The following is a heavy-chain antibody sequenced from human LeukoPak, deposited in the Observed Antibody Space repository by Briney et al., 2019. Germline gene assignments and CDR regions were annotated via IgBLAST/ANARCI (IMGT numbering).Heavy chain of an antibody. CDR3: ARAYCGGDCSSDY. CDR1: GYTFTSYG. Sequence: ASVKVSCKASGYTFTSYGISWVRQAPGQGLEWMGWISAYNGNTNYAQKFQGRVTMTRDTSTSTVYMELSSLRSEDTAVYYCARAYCGGDCSSDYWGQGTLVTVSS. CDR2: ISAYNGNT. J-gene: IGHJ4*02. V-gene: IGHV1-18*01. D-gene: IGHD2-21*02.